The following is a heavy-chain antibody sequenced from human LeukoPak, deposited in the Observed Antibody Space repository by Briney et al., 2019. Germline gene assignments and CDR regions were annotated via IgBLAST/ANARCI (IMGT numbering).Heavy chain of an antibody. CDR3: ATYRQVLLPFES. J-gene: IGHJ4*02. Sequence: GGSLRLSCAASGFTFSTFAMIWVRHPPGKGLEWVSSIFPSGGEIHYADSVRGRFTISRDNSKSTLSLQMNSLRAEDTAIYYCATYRQVLLPFESWGQGTLVTVSS. CDR2: IFPSGGEI. CDR1: GFTFSTFA. D-gene: IGHD2-8*02. V-gene: IGHV3-23*01.